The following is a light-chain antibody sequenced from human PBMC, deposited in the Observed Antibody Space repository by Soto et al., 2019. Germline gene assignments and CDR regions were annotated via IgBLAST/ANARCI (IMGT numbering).Light chain of an antibody. CDR3: LLSSNGTYG. J-gene: IGLJ1*01. V-gene: IGLV7-46*01. CDR2: DTT. CDR1: TGAVTNGHY. Sequence: QAVVTQEPSLTVSPGGTVTLTCGSSTGAVTNGHYPYWFQQKPGQAPRTLIYDTTNRHSWTPARFSGSLLGGKAALTLSGAQPEDEAQYYCLLSSNGTYGLGNGTKATV.